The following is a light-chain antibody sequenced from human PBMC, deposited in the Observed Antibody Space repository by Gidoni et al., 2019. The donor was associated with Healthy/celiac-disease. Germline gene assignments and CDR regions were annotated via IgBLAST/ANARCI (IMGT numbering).Light chain of an antibody. CDR3: QQYDNPPLT. J-gene: IGKJ4*01. CDR2: DAS. V-gene: IGKV1-33*01. CDR1: QDISNY. Sequence: DIQMTQSPSSLSASVGDRVTINCQASQDISNYLNWYQQKPGKAPKLLIYDASNLETGGPSRCSGSGSGTDFTFTISSLQPEDIATYYCQQYDNPPLTFGGGTKVEIK.